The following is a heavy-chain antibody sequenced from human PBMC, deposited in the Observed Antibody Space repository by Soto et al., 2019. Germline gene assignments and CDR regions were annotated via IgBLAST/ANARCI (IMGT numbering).Heavy chain of an antibody. CDR2: INSDGSST. J-gene: IGHJ6*02. Sequence: PGGSLRLSCAASGFTFSSYWMHWVRQAPGKGLVWVSRINSDGSSTSYADSVKGRFTISRDNAKNTLYLQMNSLRAEDTAVYYCASMVRGVIITTYGMDGWGQGTTVTVSS. CDR1: GFTFSSYW. V-gene: IGHV3-74*01. D-gene: IGHD3-10*01. CDR3: ASMVRGVIITTYGMDG.